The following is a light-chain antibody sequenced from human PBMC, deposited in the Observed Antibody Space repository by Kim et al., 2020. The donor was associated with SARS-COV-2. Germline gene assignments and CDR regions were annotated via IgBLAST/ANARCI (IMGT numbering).Light chain of an antibody. CDR3: SSYTSSITLV. CDR2: GVS. Sequence: GQSYTIACTGPSSAIGGYNFVSCYHRHPGKAPKLMIFGVSNRPSGVSSRCSGSKSGNTASLTISDLRAVDEADYYCSSYTSSITLVFGGGTQLTVL. V-gene: IGLV2-14*03. J-gene: IGLJ3*02. CDR1: SSAIGGYNF.